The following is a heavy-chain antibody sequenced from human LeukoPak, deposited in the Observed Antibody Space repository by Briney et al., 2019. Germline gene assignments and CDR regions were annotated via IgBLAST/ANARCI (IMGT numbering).Heavy chain of an antibody. V-gene: IGHV1-2*02. J-gene: IGHJ4*02. CDR1: GYTFTDSY. CDR3: ARGRAVSGTGGY. Sequence: ASVKVSCKGSGYTFTDSYLHWVRQAPGQGLEWMGWINPKIGGTNYAQKFQGRVTMTRDTSISTAYMELSRLRSDDTAIYYCARGRAVSGTGGYWGQGTLVTVSS. D-gene: IGHD6-19*01. CDR2: INPKIGGT.